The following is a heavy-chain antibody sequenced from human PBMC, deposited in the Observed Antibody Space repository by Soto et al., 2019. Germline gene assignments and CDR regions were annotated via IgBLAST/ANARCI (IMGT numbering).Heavy chain of an antibody. V-gene: IGHV3-23*01. J-gene: IGHJ4*02. Sequence: GGSLRLSCAASGFTFSSYAMSWVRQAPGKGLEWVSAISGSGGSTYYADSVKGRFTISRENAKNTLYLQMNSLRAEDTAVYYCAKEGVYYYDSSGYFFDYWGQGTMVTVSS. D-gene: IGHD3-22*01. CDR1: GFTFSSYA. CDR3: AKEGVYYYDSSGYFFDY. CDR2: ISGSGGST.